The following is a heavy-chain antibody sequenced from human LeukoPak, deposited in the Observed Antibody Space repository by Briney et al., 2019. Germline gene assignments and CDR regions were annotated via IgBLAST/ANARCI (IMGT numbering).Heavy chain of an antibody. Sequence: ASQTLSLTCTVSGGSINSATYYWSRIPQHPGKGLEWIGYIYYTGSTFYNPSLKSRVTMSVDTSKNQFSLRLNSVTAADTAVYYCARRLNAFDIWGQGTLVTVSS. D-gene: IGHD6-25*01. J-gene: IGHJ3*02. CDR1: GGSINSATYY. V-gene: IGHV4-31*03. CDR2: IYYTGST. CDR3: ARRLNAFDI.